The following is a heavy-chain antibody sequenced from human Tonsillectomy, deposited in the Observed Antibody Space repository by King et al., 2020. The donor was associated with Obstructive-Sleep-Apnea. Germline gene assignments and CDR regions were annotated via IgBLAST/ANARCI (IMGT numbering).Heavy chain of an antibody. CDR2: IFWIGST. V-gene: IGHV4-59*01. D-gene: IGHD4-11*01. J-gene: IGHJ6*02. CDR3: ARLRTRDYINGVEV. CDR1: GGSISPYY. Sequence: VQLQESGPGLVKPSETLSLTCTVSGGSISPYYWSWIRQPPGKGLEWIGYIFWIGSTIYNPTLQGRISIATDTSKNEVSLKLTSVIAADTAVYFCARLRTRDYINGVEVWGQGTMVTVSS.